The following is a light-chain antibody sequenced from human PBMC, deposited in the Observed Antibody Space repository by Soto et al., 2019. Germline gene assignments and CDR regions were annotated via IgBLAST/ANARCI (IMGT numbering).Light chain of an antibody. Sequence: QSVLTQPPSVSGAPGLRITISCSGTSSNIGAGFDVHWYQQIPGTAPRLLIHGNANRPSGVPDRFSGYMSGTSASLVITGLQAEDEADYYCQSYDRSLSGYVFGTGTKLTVL. J-gene: IGLJ1*01. CDR2: GNA. CDR3: QSYDRSLSGYV. V-gene: IGLV1-40*01. CDR1: SSNIGAGFD.